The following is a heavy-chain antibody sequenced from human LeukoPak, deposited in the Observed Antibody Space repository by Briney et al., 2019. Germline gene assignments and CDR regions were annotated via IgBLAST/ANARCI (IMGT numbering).Heavy chain of an antibody. J-gene: IGHJ3*02. Sequence: KPSETLSLTCTVSGVPINYYYWSWIRQPPGEGLEWIGYISNGGTTNYNPSLKSRVTISVDKSKNQLSLKLGSVTAADTAVYHCVRLQPSTGEWAFDIWGQGTLVTVS. D-gene: IGHD1-1*01. CDR1: GVPINYYY. CDR2: ISNGGTT. V-gene: IGHV4-59*01. CDR3: VRLQPSTGEWAFDI.